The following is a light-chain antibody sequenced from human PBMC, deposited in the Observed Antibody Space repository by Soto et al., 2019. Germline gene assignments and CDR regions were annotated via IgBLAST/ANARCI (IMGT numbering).Light chain of an antibody. J-gene: IGKJ5*01. Sequence: EIVMTQSPATLSVSPGERPTLPCRASQSVSSNLAWYQHKPGQAPRLLIYDASNRATGIPARFSGSGSGTDFTLTISSLEPEDFAVYYCQQRSNWPTTFGQGTRLEI. CDR2: DAS. V-gene: IGKV3-11*01. CDR1: QSVSSN. CDR3: QQRSNWPTT.